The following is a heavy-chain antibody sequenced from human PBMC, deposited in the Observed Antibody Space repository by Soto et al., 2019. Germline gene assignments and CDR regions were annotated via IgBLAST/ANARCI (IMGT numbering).Heavy chain of an antibody. V-gene: IGHV1-3*01. Sequence: ASVKVSCKASGYTFTSYAMHWERQAPGQRLEWMGWINAGNGNTKYSQKFQGRVTITRDTSASTAYMELSSLRSEDTAVYYCARGVFSSGWYLNWFDPWGQGTLVTVSS. D-gene: IGHD6-19*01. J-gene: IGHJ5*02. CDR2: INAGNGNT. CDR1: GYTFTSYA. CDR3: ARGVFSSGWYLNWFDP.